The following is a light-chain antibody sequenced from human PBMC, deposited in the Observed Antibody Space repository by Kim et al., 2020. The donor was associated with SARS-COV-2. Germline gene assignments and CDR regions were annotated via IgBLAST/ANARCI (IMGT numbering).Light chain of an antibody. J-gene: IGKJ4*01. CDR1: QGISNY. CDR2: ATS. CDR3: QQVKSYPLT. Sequence: ASVGDGVTITCRARQGISNYLAWYQERPGKAPNLLVYATSTLQSGVPSRFSGSGSGTEYILTISSLQPEDFATYYCQQVKSYPLTFGGGTKVDIK. V-gene: IGKV1-9*01.